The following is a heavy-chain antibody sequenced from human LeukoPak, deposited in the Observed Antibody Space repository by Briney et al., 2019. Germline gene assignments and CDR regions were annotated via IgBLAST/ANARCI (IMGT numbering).Heavy chain of an antibody. D-gene: IGHD2-15*01. CDR2: INAGNGNT. J-gene: IGHJ6*04. CDR3: ARDVLVKEGGMDV. Sequence: ASVKVSCKASGYTFTSYAMHWVRHAPGQRHEWMGWINAGNGNTKYSQKFQGRVTITRDTSASTAYMELSSLRSEDTAVYYCARDVLVKEGGMDVWGKGTTVTVSS. V-gene: IGHV1-3*01. CDR1: GYTFTSYA.